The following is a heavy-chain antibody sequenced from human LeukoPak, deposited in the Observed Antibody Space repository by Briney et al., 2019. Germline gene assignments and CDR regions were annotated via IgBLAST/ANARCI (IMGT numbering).Heavy chain of an antibody. D-gene: IGHD3-10*01. CDR2: ISYDGSNK. CDR1: GFTFCSYV. CDR3: ATAFCGSGSTS. Sequence: EGSLSLSCAASGFTFCSYVLHWVRQAPGKGLEGVAVISYDGSNKYYADSVKGRFTISRDNSKNTLYLQRNSLRAEDSAVYYCATAFCGSGSTSWGEGTLVTVSS. J-gene: IGHJ4*02. V-gene: IGHV3-30*01.